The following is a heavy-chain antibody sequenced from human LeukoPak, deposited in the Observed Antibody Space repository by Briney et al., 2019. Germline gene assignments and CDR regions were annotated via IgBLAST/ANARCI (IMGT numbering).Heavy chain of an antibody. CDR2: INVYSGGA. CDR1: GYTFTDYF. Sequence: ASVKVSCKASGYTFTDYFMHWVRQAPGQGLEWMGCINVYSGGAHYAQKFQGRLTMTRDTSISTAYMELSRLRSDDTAVYYCARDRGLVVPAAKDYWGQGTLVTVSS. CDR3: ARDRGLVVPAAKDY. V-gene: IGHV1-2*02. J-gene: IGHJ4*02. D-gene: IGHD2-2*01.